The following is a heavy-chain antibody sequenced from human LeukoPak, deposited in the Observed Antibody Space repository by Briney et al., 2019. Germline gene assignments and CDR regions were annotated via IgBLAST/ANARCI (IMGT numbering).Heavy chain of an antibody. CDR1: GGSISSSSYY. CDR2: IYYSGST. D-gene: IGHD1-26*01. Sequence: QPSETLSLTCTVSGGSISSSSYYWGWIRQPPGKGLEWIGSIYYSGSTYYNPSLKSRVTISIDTSKNQFSLKLSSVTAADTAVYYCAKYYQNAFDIWGRGTMVTVSS. CDR3: AKYYQNAFDI. V-gene: IGHV4-39*07. J-gene: IGHJ3*02.